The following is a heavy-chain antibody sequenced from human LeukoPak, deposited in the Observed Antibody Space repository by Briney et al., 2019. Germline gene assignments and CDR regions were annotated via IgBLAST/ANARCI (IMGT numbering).Heavy chain of an antibody. CDR1: GYTFSSYG. CDR3: ARNPRYSGSYYGDY. J-gene: IGHJ4*02. D-gene: IGHD1-26*01. CDR2: ISAYNGNT. Sequence: GASVKVSCKASGYTFSSYGISWVRQAPEQGLEWMGWISAYNGNTNYAQNLQGRVSMTTDTSTSTAYMELRSLRSDDTAVYYCARNPRYSGSYYGDYWGQGTLVTVSS. V-gene: IGHV1-18*01.